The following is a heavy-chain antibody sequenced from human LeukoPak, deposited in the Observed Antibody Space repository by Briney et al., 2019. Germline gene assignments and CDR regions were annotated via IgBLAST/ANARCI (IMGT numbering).Heavy chain of an antibody. V-gene: IGHV4-31*02. Sequence: NRVRQAPGKGLEWIGYIYYSGSTYYNPSLKSRVTISVDTSKNQFSLKLSSVTAADTAVYYCARGEYYYDSSGYPPYYFDYWGQGTLVTVSS. CDR2: IYYSGST. CDR3: ARGEYYYDSSGYPPYYFDY. D-gene: IGHD3-22*01. J-gene: IGHJ4*02.